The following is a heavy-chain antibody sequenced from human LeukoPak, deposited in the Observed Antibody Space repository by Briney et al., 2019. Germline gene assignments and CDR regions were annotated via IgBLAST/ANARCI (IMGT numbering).Heavy chain of an antibody. CDR3: ASPAPEGYCSSTSCPGAFDI. CDR1: GFTFSSYW. V-gene: IGHV3-74*01. J-gene: IGHJ3*02. D-gene: IGHD2-2*01. Sequence: PGGSLRLPCAASGFTFSSYWMHWVRQAPGKGLVWVSRINSDGSSTSYADSVKGRFTISRDNAKNTLYLQMNSLRAENTAVYYCASPAPEGYCSSTSCPGAFDIWGQGTMVTVSS. CDR2: INSDGSST.